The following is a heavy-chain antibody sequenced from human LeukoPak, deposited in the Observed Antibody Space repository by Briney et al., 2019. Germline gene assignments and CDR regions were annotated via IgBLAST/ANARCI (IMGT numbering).Heavy chain of an antibody. CDR2: FYISGST. CDR3: ARGAEWLGYYYYYMDV. CDR1: GGSINSGSYY. J-gene: IGHJ6*03. V-gene: IGHV4-61*02. Sequence: SETLSLTCTVSGGSINSGSYYWSWIRQPAGKGLEWIGRFYISGSTNYNPSLKSRVTISVDTSKNQFSLELSSVTAADTAVYYCARGAEWLGYYYYYMDVWGQGTMVTVSS. D-gene: IGHD3-3*01.